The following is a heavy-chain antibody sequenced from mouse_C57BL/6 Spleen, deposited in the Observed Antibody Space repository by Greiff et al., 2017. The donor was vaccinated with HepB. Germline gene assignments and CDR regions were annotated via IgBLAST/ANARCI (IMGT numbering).Heavy chain of an antibody. J-gene: IGHJ3*01. V-gene: IGHV1-66*01. D-gene: IGHD1-1*01. CDR2: IYPGSGNT. CDR3: AGYYGSSSWFAY. Sequence: QVQLQQSGPELVKPGASVKISCKASGYSFTSYYIHWVKQRPGQGLEWIGWIYPGSGNTKYNEKFKGKATLTADTSSSTAYMQLSSLTSEDSAVYYCAGYYGSSSWFAYWGQGTLVTVSA. CDR1: GYSFTSYY.